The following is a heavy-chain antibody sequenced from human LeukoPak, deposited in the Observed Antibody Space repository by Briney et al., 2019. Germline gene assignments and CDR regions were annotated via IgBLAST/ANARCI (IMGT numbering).Heavy chain of an antibody. CDR2: ISGSGGST. V-gene: IGHV3-23*01. Sequence: QTGGSLRLSCATSGFIFSTYALSWVRQAPGKGLGWASSISGSGGSTYHADSVKGRFTISRDSSKNTLYLQMNSLRAEDTAIYYCARVIRAAPGKGYFDYWGQGTLVTVSS. J-gene: IGHJ4*02. D-gene: IGHD6-13*01. CDR3: ARVIRAAPGKGYFDY. CDR1: GFIFSTYA.